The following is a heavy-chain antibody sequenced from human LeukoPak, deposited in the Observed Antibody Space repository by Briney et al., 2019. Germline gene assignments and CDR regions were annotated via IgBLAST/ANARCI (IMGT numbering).Heavy chain of an antibody. D-gene: IGHD6-25*01. Sequence: PGGSLRLSCAASGFTFITYAMNWVRQAPGKGLQWVSAISGSGGSKYYADSVKGRFTIARDNSKNTLYLQMNSLRAEDTAVYFCAKDLRVYSSGWGQGTLVTVSS. CDR1: GFTFITYA. CDR3: AKDLRVYSSG. CDR2: ISGSGGSK. V-gene: IGHV3-23*01. J-gene: IGHJ4*02.